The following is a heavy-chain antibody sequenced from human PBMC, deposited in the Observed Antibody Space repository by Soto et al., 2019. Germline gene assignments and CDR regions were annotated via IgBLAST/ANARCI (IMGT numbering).Heavy chain of an antibody. V-gene: IGHV5-10-1*01. CDR3: PRPGAMVSPAGMDV. J-gene: IGHJ6*02. CDR1: GYSFTSYW. CDR2: IDPSDSYT. Sequence: PGESLKISCKGSGYSFTSYWISWVRQMPGKGLEWMGRIDPSDSYTNYSPSFQGHVTISADKSISTAYLQWSSLKASDTAMYYCPRPGAMVSPAGMDVWGQGTTVTVSS. D-gene: IGHD5-18*01.